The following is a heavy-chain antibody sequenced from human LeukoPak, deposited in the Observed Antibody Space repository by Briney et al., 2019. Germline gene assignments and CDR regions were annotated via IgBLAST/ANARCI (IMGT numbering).Heavy chain of an antibody. Sequence: GGSLRLSCAASGFTFSSYEMNWVRQAPGKGLEWVSYISSSGSTIYYADSVKGRFTISRDNAKNSLYLQMNSLRAEDTAVYYCARDQVHYYGSGSLGYWGQGTLVTVSS. CDR1: GFTFSSYE. V-gene: IGHV3-48*03. CDR3: ARDQVHYYGSGSLGY. CDR2: ISSSGSTI. D-gene: IGHD3-10*01. J-gene: IGHJ4*02.